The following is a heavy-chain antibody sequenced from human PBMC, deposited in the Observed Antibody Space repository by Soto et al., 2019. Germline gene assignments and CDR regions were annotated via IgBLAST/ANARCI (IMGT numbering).Heavy chain of an antibody. V-gene: IGHV3-9*01. CDR3: AKDSSGEWELIYYYYYCMEV. CDR1: GFTFDDYA. D-gene: IGHD1-26*01. J-gene: IGHJ6*02. Sequence: GGSLRLSCAASGFTFDDYAMHWVRQAPGKGLEWVSGISWNSGSISYADSVKGRFTISRDNAKNSLYLQMNSLRAEDTALYYCAKDSSGEWELIYYYYYCMEVWGQGTKVTVSS. CDR2: ISWNSGSI.